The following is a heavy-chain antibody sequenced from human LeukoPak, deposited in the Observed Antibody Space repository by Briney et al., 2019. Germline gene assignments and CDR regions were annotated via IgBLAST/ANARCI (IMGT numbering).Heavy chain of an antibody. CDR3: AKPISGGLAVSGHWFDP. CDR2: VNANGINT. J-gene: IGHJ5*02. CDR1: GFSLNFYG. Sequence: GGSLSPASAASGFSLNFYGMTWIRQAPGKGLQWLSTVNANGINTYYADSVRGRFTISRDNSENTLYLQLNSLRAEDTAIYYCAKPISGGLAVSGHWFDPWGQGTLVTVSS. V-gene: IGHV3-23*01. D-gene: IGHD6-19*01.